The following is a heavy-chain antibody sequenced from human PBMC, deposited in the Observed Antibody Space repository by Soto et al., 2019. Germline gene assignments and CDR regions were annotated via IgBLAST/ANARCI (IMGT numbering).Heavy chain of an antibody. CDR3: ARVGEPYYYGMDV. CDR2: IWYDGSNK. Sequence: QVQLVESGGGVVQPGRSLRLSCAASGFTFSSYGMHWVRQAPGKGLEWVAVIWYDGSNKYYADSVKGRFTISRDNSKNTLYLQMNSLRAEGTAVYYCARVGEPYYYGMDVWGQGTTVTVSS. CDR1: GFTFSSYG. D-gene: IGHD3-16*01. J-gene: IGHJ6*02. V-gene: IGHV3-33*01.